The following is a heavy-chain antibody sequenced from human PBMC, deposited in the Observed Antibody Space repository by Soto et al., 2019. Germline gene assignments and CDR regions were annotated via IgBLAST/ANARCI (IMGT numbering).Heavy chain of an antibody. D-gene: IGHD3-16*01. Sequence: ASVKVSCKASCYIFFNYGIAWVRQAPGQGLEWMGWISPYTGNTHSATKVQGRLTMTTDTSTSTAYMDLGSLTSDDTAVYYCVMVDNYVTPTPQDVWGQGTTVTVSS. J-gene: IGHJ6*02. CDR3: VMVDNYVTPTPQDV. CDR1: CYIFFNYG. CDR2: ISPYTGNT. V-gene: IGHV1-18*01.